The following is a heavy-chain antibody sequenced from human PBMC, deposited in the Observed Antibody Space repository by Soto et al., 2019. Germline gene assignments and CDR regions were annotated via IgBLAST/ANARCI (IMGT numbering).Heavy chain of an antibody. D-gene: IGHD3-10*01. Sequence: SENLSLTCTVSGGSISSGGYYWSWIRQHPGKGLEWIGYIYYSGSTYYNPSLKSRVTISVDTSKNQFSLKLSSVTAADTAVYYCARFMVRGVITHFDYWGQGTLVTVSS. CDR3: ARFMVRGVITHFDY. J-gene: IGHJ4*02. CDR2: IYYSGST. V-gene: IGHV4-31*03. CDR1: GGSISSGGYY.